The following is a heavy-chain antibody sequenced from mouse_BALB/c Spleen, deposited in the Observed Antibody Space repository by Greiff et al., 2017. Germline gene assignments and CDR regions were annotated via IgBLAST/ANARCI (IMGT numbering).Heavy chain of an antibody. V-gene: IGHV5-4*02. CDR2: ISDGGSYT. CDR1: GFTFSDYY. Sequence: EVHLVESGGGLVKPGGSLKLSCAASGFTFSDYYMYWVRQTPEKRLEWVATISDGGSYTYYPDSVKGRFTISRDNAKNNLYLQMSSLKSEDTAMYYCARGEAYYRYDGAMDYWGQGTSVTVSS. J-gene: IGHJ4*01. D-gene: IGHD2-14*01. CDR3: ARGEAYYRYDGAMDY.